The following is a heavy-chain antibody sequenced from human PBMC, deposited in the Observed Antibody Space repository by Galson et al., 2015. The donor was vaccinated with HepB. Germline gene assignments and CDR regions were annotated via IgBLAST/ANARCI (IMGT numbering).Heavy chain of an antibody. Sequence: SLRLSCAASGSILSSYSMNWVRQAPGKGLEWVGRIKSKADGGTTDYAAPVKGRFTISRDDSKNTLYLQMNSLKTEDTAVYFCTTAPGYCTGGSCFAFDLWGQGTMVTVSS. J-gene: IGHJ3*01. CDR2: IKSKADGGTT. V-gene: IGHV3-15*07. CDR1: GSILSSYS. D-gene: IGHD2-15*01. CDR3: TTAPGYCTGGSCFAFDL.